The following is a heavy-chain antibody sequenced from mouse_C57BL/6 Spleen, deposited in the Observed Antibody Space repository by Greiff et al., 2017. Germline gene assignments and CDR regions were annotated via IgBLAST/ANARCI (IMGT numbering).Heavy chain of an antibody. Sequence: QVQLQQPGTELVKPGASVKLSCKASGYTFTSYWMHWVKQRPGQGLEWIGNINPSNGGTNYNEKFKSKATLTVDIASGTAYMQLSRLTSEDSAVYYCERRGYGRGDFGGWGTVTTVTVSS. CDR1: GYTFTSYW. CDR2: INPSNGGT. V-gene: IGHV1-53*01. D-gene: IGHD1-1*01. J-gene: IGHJ1*03. CDR3: ERRGYGRGDFGG.